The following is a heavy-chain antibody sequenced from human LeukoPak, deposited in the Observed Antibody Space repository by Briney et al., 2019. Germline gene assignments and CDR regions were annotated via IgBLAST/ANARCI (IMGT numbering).Heavy chain of an antibody. V-gene: IGHV3-21*01. J-gene: IGHJ6*04. CDR2: ISSSSSYI. CDR3: AELGITMIGGV. D-gene: IGHD3-10*02. Sequence: GGSLRLSCAASGFPFSSYSMNWVRQAPGKGLEWVSSISSSSSYIYYADSVKGRFTISRDNAKNSLYLQMNSLRAEDTAVYYCAELGITMIGGVWGKGTTVTISS. CDR1: GFPFSSYS.